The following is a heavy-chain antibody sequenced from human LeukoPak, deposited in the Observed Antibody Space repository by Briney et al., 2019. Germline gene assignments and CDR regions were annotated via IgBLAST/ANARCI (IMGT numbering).Heavy chain of an antibody. V-gene: IGHV3-9*01. D-gene: IGHD6-19*01. Sequence: PGGSLRLSCAASGFTFDDYAMHWVRQAPGKGLEWVSGISWNSGSIGYADSVKGRFTISRDNAKNSLYLQMNSLRAEDTALYYCAKDLRGLGYYFDYWGQGTLVTVSS. CDR2: ISWNSGSI. CDR3: AKDLRGLGYYFDY. CDR1: GFTFDDYA. J-gene: IGHJ4*02.